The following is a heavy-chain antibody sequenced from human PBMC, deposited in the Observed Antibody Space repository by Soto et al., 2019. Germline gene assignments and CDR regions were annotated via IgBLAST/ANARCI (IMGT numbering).Heavy chain of an antibody. CDR3: ARVRGSGWYRIGYYYYGMDV. Sequence: GGSLRLSCAASGVTFSIYAMPWVCQAPGKELERVAVISYDGSNKYYADSVEGRFTISRDNSKNTLYLQMNSLRAEDTAVYYCARVRGSGWYRIGYYYYGMDVWGQGTTVTVSS. D-gene: IGHD6-19*01. V-gene: IGHV3-30-3*01. J-gene: IGHJ6*02. CDR2: ISYDGSNK. CDR1: GVTFSIYA.